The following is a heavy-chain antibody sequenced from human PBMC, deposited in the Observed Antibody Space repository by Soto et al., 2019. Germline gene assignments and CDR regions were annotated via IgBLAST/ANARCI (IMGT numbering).Heavy chain of an antibody. Sequence: PGGSLVLCCAASGFTFSDYYMNWIRQAPGKGLDPVSYISSSSSYTNYADSVKGRFTISRDNAKNSLYLQMNSLRAEDTAVYYCARDGELSMVRGVHYYYGMDVWGQGTTVTVSS. V-gene: IGHV3-11*06. D-gene: IGHD3-10*01. CDR3: ARDGELSMVRGVHYYYGMDV. CDR1: GFTFSDYY. CDR2: ISSSSSYT. J-gene: IGHJ6*02.